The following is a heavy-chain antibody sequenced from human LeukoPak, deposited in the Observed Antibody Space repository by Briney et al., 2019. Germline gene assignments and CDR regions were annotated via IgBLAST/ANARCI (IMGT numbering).Heavy chain of an antibody. J-gene: IGHJ5*02. CDR1: GYTFTSYY. CDR2: INPSGGST. D-gene: IGHD3-10*01. CDR3: ARDSGDEFDP. V-gene: IGHV1-46*01. Sequence: ASVKVSCKASGYTFTSYYMHWVRQAPGQGLEWMGIINPSGGSTSYARKFQGRVTMTRDASTSTVYMELSSLRSEDTAVYYCARDSGDEFDPWGQGTLVTVSS.